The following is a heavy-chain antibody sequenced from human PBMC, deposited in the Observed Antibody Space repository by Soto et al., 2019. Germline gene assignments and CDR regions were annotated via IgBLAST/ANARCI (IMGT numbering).Heavy chain of an antibody. CDR1: GFTFSTHA. CDR2: VSFDGSNK. V-gene: IGHV3-30-3*01. D-gene: IGHD6-13*01. J-gene: IGHJ4*02. CDR3: ARDQTGITTAGGGRIDH. Sequence: QVQLVESGGGVVQPGRSLRLSCAASGFTFSTHAMHWVRQAPGKGLECVAIVSFDGSNKYYAVSVKGRFTISRDNSKNTLYLQMSGLTPEDTAFYYCARDQTGITTAGGGRIDHWGQGTLVTVSS.